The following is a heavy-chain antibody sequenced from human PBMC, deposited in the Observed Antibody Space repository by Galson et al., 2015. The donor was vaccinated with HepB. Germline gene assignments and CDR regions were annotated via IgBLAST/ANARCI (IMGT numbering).Heavy chain of an antibody. CDR3: ARDSGGGWFGEITYDY. V-gene: IGHV3-64*01. CDR1: GFTFSSYA. D-gene: IGHD3-10*01. CDR2: ISSNGGST. J-gene: IGHJ4*02. Sequence: SLRLSCAASGFTFSSYAMHWVRQAPGKGLEYVSAISSNGGSTYYANSVKGRFTISRDNSKNTLYLQMGSLRAEDMAVYYCARDSGGGWFGEITYDYWGQGTLVTVSS.